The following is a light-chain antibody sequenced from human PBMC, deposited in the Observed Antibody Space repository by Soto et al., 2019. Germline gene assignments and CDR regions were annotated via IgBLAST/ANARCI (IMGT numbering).Light chain of an antibody. J-gene: IGLJ1*01. CDR2: EVS. Sequence: SALTQPPSVSGSPGQSVTISCTGTSSDVGSYNRVSWYQQPPGTAPKLMIYEVSNRPSGVPDRFSGSKSGNTASLTISGLQAEDEADYYCSSYTSSSPYVFGTGTKLTVL. CDR3: SSYTSSSPYV. CDR1: SSDVGSYNR. V-gene: IGLV2-18*02.